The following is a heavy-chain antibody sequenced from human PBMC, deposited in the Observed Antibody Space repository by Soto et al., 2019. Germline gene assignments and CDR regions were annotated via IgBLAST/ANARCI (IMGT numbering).Heavy chain of an antibody. CDR3: ARDKQGDSYGYYYYGMDV. V-gene: IGHV1-69*01. CDR2: IIPIFGTA. D-gene: IGHD5-18*01. J-gene: IGHJ6*02. CDR1: GYSFTSYW. Sequence: KISCKGSGYSFTSYWISWVRQAPGQGLEWMGGIIPIFGTANYAQKFQGRVTITADESTSTAYMELSSLRSEDTAVYYCARDKQGDSYGYYYYGMDVWGQGTTVTVSS.